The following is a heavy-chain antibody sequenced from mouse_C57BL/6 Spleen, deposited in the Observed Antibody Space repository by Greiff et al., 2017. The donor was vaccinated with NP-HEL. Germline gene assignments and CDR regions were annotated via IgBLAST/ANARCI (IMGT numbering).Heavy chain of an antibody. CDR2: IYPRDGST. V-gene: IGHV1-85*01. Sequence: VQLQQSGPELVKPGASVKLSCKASGYTFTSYDINWVKQRPGQGLEWIGWIYPRDGSTTYNEKFKGKATLTVDTSSSTAYMELHSLTSEDSAVYFCARGSSYGGYFDYWGQGTTLTVSA. CDR1: GYTFTSYD. CDR3: ARGSSYGGYFDY. J-gene: IGHJ2*01. D-gene: IGHD1-1*01.